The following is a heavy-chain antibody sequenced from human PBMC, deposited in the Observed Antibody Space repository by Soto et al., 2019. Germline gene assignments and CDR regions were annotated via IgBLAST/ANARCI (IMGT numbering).Heavy chain of an antibody. CDR3: ARRADFWSGYYTPPPPGPMDV. Sequence: GESLKISCKGSGYSFTSYWIGWVRQMPGKGLEWMGIIYPGDSDTRYGPSFQGQVTISADKSISTAYLQWSSLKASDTAMYYCARRADFWSGYYTPPPPGPMDVWGQGTTVTVSS. CDR1: GYSFTSYW. CDR2: IYPGDSDT. V-gene: IGHV5-51*01. J-gene: IGHJ6*02. D-gene: IGHD3-3*01.